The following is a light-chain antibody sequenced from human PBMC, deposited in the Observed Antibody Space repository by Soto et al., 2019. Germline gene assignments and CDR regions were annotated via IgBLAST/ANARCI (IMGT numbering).Light chain of an antibody. Sequence: EIVLTQSPGTLSLSPGERATLSCRASQSVSSHLAWYQQKPGQAPRLLIYDASNRATGIPARFSGSGSGTDFTLTIRSLEPEDFAVYHCVQRTTWPWTCGQGSKVDIK. CDR3: VQRTTWPWT. J-gene: IGKJ1*01. CDR2: DAS. V-gene: IGKV3-11*01. CDR1: QSVSSH.